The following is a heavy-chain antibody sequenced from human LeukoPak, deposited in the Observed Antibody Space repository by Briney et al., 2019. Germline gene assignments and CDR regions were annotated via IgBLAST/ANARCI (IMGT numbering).Heavy chain of an antibody. CDR2: IYYSGST. J-gene: IGHJ4*02. Sequence: SETLSLTCTVSGGSISSYYWSWLRQPPGKGLEWIGYIYYSGSTNYNPSLKSRVTISVDTSKNQFSLKLSSVTAADTAVYYCARTSEFWSGYQPFDYWGQGTLVTVSS. D-gene: IGHD3-3*01. CDR1: GGSISSYY. CDR3: ARTSEFWSGYQPFDY. V-gene: IGHV4-59*01.